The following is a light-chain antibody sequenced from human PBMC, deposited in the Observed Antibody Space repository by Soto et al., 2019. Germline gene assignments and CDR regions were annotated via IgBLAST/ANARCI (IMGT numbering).Light chain of an antibody. V-gene: IGLV2-8*01. CDR1: SSDVGTYDY. CDR3: SSYAGRSMYV. Sequence: QSVLTQPPSASGSPGQSVTFSCTGTSSDVGTYDYVSWYQQYPGKAPKLLIYGVTRRPSGVPDRFSGSKSGNTAALTVSGLQAEDEAYYYCSSYAGRSMYVFGTGTKLTVL. CDR2: GVT. J-gene: IGLJ1*01.